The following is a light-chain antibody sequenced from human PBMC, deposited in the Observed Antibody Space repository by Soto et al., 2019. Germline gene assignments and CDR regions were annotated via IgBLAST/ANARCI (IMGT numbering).Light chain of an antibody. Sequence: IQLTQSPSSLSTSVGDSVTITCRASQSISNFLNWYQHKPGKAPDLLIYAASTLFSGVPSRFRGSGSGIDFTLTITSLQPEDFATYYCQQSYRAPYTFGQGTKLEIK. V-gene: IGKV1-39*01. CDR2: AAS. CDR1: QSISNF. CDR3: QQSYRAPYT. J-gene: IGKJ2*01.